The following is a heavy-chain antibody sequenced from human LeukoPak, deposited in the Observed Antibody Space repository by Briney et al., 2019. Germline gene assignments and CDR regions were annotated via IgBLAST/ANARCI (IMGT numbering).Heavy chain of an antibody. CDR1: GFTFSSYS. J-gene: IGHJ4*02. Sequence: GGSLRLSCAASGFTFSSYSMNWVRQAPGKGLEWVSSISSSSSYIYYADSVKGRFTISRDNAKNSLYLQMNSLRAEDTAVYYCAKDPRIFGVDYFFDYWGQGTLVTVSS. CDR2: ISSSSSYI. D-gene: IGHD3-3*01. CDR3: AKDPRIFGVDYFFDY. V-gene: IGHV3-21*01.